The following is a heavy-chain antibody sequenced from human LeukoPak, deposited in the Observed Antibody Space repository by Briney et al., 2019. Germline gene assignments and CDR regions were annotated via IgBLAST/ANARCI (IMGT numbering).Heavy chain of an antibody. D-gene: IGHD2-15*01. CDR1: GFTFSSYA. V-gene: IGHV3-23*01. J-gene: IGHJ4*02. CDR3: AKDQAPRAARVIYFDY. CDR2: ISGSGDST. Sequence: GGSLRLSCAASGFTFSSYAMSWVRQAPGKGLEWVSAISGSGDSTYYADSVKGRFTISRDNSKNTLYLHMDSLRVEDTAVYYCAKDQAPRAARVIYFDYWGQGNLVTVSS.